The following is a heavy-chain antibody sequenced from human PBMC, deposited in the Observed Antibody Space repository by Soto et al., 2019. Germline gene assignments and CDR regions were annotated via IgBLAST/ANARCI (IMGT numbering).Heavy chain of an antibody. Sequence: SGGNLIQPGGSLRLSCAASGFTVTNKYMTWVRQAPGKGLEWVSLIYSGGATSYADSVKGRFTISRDNSKDILYLQVNSLRAEDTAVYYCARVDYGDYGWYFDLWGRGTLVTVSS. CDR2: IYSGGAT. V-gene: IGHV3-53*01. D-gene: IGHD4-17*01. CDR1: GFTVTNKY. CDR3: ARVDYGDYGWYFDL. J-gene: IGHJ2*01.